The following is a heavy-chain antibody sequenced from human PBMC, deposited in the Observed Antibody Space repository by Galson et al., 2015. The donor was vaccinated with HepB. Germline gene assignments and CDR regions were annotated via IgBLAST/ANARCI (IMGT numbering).Heavy chain of an antibody. CDR2: ISYDGSNK. J-gene: IGHJ6*02. CDR3: AKELVVVAVAYYYYGMDV. Sequence: SLRLSCAASGFTFSSYGTHWVRQAPGKGLEWVAVISYDGSNKYYADSVKGRFTISRDNSKNTLYLQMNSLRAEDTAVYYCAKELVVVAVAYYYYGMDVWGQGTTVTVSS. CDR1: GFTFSSYG. D-gene: IGHD2-15*01. V-gene: IGHV3-30*18.